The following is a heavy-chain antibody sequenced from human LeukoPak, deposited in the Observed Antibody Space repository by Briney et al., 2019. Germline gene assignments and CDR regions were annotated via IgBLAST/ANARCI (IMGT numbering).Heavy chain of an antibody. CDR2: MNPHTGGT. V-gene: IGHV1-2*02. J-gene: IGHJ6*04. CDR3: ARGLVGTIFGVVSDV. CDR1: GYTFTGFY. Sequence: GASVRVSCKASGYTFTGFYMHWVRQAPGHGLEYMGWMNPHTGGTMYAQMFQGRVTMTRDTSISTAYMELSRLRSDDTAVYYCARGLVGTIFGVVSDVWGKGTTVTVSS. D-gene: IGHD3-3*01.